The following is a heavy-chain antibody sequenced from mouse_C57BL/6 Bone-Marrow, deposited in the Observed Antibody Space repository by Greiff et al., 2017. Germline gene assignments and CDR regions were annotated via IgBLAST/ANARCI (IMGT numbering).Heavy chain of an antibody. CDR2: SRNKANDYTT. CDR1: GFTFSDFY. J-gene: IGHJ4*01. V-gene: IGHV7-1*01. D-gene: IGHD4-1*01. CDR3: ARDALTGAMDY. Sequence: EVKVVESGGGLVQSGRSLRLSCATSGFTFSDFYMEWVRQAPGKGLEWIAASRNKANDYTTEYSASVKGRFIVSRDTSQSILYLQMNALRAEDTAIYYCARDALTGAMDYWGQGTSVTVSS.